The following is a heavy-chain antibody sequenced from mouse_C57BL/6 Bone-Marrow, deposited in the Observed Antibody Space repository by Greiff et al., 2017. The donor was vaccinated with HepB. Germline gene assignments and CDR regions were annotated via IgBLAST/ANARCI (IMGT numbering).Heavy chain of an antibody. CDR1: GYTFTSYG. CDR2: IYPRSGNT. V-gene: IGHV1-81*01. Sequence: QVQLQQSGAELARPGASVKLSCKASGYTFTSYGISWVKQRTGQGLEWIGEIYPRSGNTYYNEKFKGKATLTADKSSSTAYMELRSLTSEDSAVDFCARDGNWYFDVWGTGTTVTVSS. CDR3: ARDGNWYFDV. D-gene: IGHD2-3*01. J-gene: IGHJ1*03.